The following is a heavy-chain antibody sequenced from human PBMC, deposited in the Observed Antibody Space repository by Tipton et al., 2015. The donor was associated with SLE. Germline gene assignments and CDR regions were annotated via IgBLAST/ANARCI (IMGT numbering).Heavy chain of an antibody. CDR1: GGSFSGYH. CDR2: IADTGSP. Sequence: TLSLTCAVYGGSFSGYHWTWIRQPPGPGLELIGEIADTGSPNYNPSLKSRVTISLDTSKSQFSLILNSVTAADTAFYYCARRTSGYAPDYWGQGTLVTVSS. V-gene: IGHV4-34*01. D-gene: IGHD5-12*01. J-gene: IGHJ4*02. CDR3: ARRTSGYAPDY.